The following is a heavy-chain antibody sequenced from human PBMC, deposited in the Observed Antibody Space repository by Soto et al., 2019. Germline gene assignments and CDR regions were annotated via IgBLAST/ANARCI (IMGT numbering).Heavy chain of an antibody. J-gene: IGHJ4*02. CDR2: IFHRGTT. Sequence: SETLSLTCNVSGGSIIGHTYYWTWIRQHPGKGLEWIGNIFHRGTTYYNPSLESRATMSIDTSKNQFSLRLTSVTAADTAVYFCAAYDYGDFYFDYWGQGTLVTVSS. V-gene: IGHV4-31*02. D-gene: IGHD4-17*01. CDR3: AAYDYGDFYFDY. CDR1: GGSIIGHTYY.